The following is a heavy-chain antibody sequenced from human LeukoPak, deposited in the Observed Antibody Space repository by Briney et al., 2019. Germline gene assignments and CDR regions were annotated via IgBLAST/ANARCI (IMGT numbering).Heavy chain of an antibody. CDR3: ARGIMITFGGVIGGYYYYYMDV. CDR1: GGSFSGYY. CDR2: INHSGST. Sequence: PSETLSLTCAVYGGSFSGYYWSWIRQPPGKGLEWIGEINHSGSTNYNPSLESRVTISVDTSKNQFSLKLSSVTAADTAVYYCARGIMITFGGVIGGYYYYYMDVWGKGTTVTVSS. D-gene: IGHD3-16*02. J-gene: IGHJ6*03. V-gene: IGHV4-34*01.